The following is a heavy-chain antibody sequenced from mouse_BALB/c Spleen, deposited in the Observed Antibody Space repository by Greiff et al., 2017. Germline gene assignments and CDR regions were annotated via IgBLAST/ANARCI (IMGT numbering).Heavy chain of an antibody. CDR1: GFTFSSYG. V-gene: IGHV5-6-3*01. D-gene: IGHD1-2*01. CDR2: INSNGGST. J-gene: IGHJ2*01. Sequence: EVKLQESGGGLVQPGGSLKLSCAASGFTFSSYGMSWVRQTPDKRLELVATINSNGGSTYYPDSVKGRFTISRDNAKNTLYLQMSSLKSEDTAMYYCARGYYGYVNYWGQGTTLTVSS. CDR3: ARGYYGYVNY.